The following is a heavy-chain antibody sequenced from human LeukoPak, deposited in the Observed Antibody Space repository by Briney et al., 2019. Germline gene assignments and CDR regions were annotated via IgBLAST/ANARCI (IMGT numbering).Heavy chain of an antibody. D-gene: IGHD6-19*01. CDR3: ARGSGWYLY. V-gene: IGHV4-4*07. Sequence: PSETLSLTCTVSGGSISSYYWSWIRQPAGEGLEWIGRLHTSGSTNYNPSLKSRVTISVDTSKNQFSLNLSSVTAADTAVYYCARGSGWYLYWGQGTLVTVSS. CDR1: GGSISSYY. CDR2: LHTSGST. J-gene: IGHJ4*02.